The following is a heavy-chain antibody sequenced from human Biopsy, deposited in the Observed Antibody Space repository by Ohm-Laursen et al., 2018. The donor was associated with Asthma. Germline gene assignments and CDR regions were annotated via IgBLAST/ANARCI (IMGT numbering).Heavy chain of an antibody. CDR1: GYTFNAYS. V-gene: IGHV1-2*06. Sequence: SVKVSCNASGYTFNAYSIHWVRQAPGQEFEWMGRINPNSGNTHYAHKFQGRVTMTRDTSISTVYMELTSLRSDDTAVYYCARAPQPQNYGSGNAQYGLDVWGQGTTVTVSS. CDR2: INPNSGNT. D-gene: IGHD3-10*01. CDR3: ARAPQPQNYGSGNAQYGLDV. J-gene: IGHJ6*02.